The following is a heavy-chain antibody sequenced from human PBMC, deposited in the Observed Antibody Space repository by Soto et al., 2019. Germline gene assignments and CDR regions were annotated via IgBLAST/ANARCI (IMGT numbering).Heavy chain of an antibody. V-gene: IGHV4-30-4*01. D-gene: IGHD3-3*01. CDR3: ARGASNSYYDFWSGYYFRVRNNWFDP. J-gene: IGHJ5*02. CDR2: IYYSGST. Sequence: PSETLSLTCTVSGGSISSGDYYWSWIRQPPGKGLEWIGYIYYSGSTYYNPSLKSRVTISVDTSKNQFSLKLSSVTAADTAVYYCARGASNSYYDFWSGYYFRVRNNWFDPWGQGTLVTVSS. CDR1: GGSISSGDYY.